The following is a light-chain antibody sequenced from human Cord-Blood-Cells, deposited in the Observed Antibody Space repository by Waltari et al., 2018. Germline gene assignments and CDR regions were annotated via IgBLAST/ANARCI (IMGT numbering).Light chain of an antibody. Sequence: QSALTQPPSASGSPGQSVTISCTGTSSDVGGYNYVSWYQQHPGKAPKLMIYEVSKRPSGVPDPFPGSKSGNTASLTVSGLQAEYEADYYCSSYAGSNNLVFGGGTKLTVL. CDR2: EVS. CDR3: SSYAGSNNLV. J-gene: IGLJ2*01. CDR1: SSDVGGYNY. V-gene: IGLV2-8*01.